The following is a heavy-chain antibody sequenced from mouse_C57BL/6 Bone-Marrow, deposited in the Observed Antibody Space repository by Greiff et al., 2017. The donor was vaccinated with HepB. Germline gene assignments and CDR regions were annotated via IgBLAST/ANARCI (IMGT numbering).Heavy chain of an antibody. J-gene: IGHJ3*01. CDR1: GYTFTDYN. CDR2: INPNNGGT. Sequence: EVQLQQSGPELVKPGASVKIPCKASGYTFTDYNMDWVKQSHGKSLEWIGDINPNNGGTIYNQKFKGKATLTVDKSSSTAYMELRSLTSEDTAVYYCARKGDSYGSSSWFAYWGQGTLVTVSA. CDR3: ARKGDSYGSSSWFAY. V-gene: IGHV1-18*01. D-gene: IGHD1-1*01.